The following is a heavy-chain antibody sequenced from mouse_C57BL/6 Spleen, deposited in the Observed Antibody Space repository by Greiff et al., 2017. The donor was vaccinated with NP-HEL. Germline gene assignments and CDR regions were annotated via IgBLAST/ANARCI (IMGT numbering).Heavy chain of an antibody. CDR1: GFSFNTYA. CDR3: VRQTGYYDAVWFAY. J-gene: IGHJ3*01. D-gene: IGHD2-4*01. CDR2: IRSKSNNYAT. Sequence: EVKLEESGGGLVQPKGSLKLSCAASGFSFNTYAMNWVRQAPGKGLEWVARIRSKSNNYATYYADSVKDRFTISRDDSESMLYQQMNNLKTEDTAMYYCVRQTGYYDAVWFAYWGQGTLVTVSA. V-gene: IGHV10-1*01.